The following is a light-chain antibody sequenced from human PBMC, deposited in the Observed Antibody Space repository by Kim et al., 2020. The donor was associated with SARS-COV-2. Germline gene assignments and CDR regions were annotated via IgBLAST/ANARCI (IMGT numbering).Light chain of an antibody. CDR3: NSRDSNDNVV. CDR1: SLRSYY. CDR2: GKN. J-gene: IGLJ2*01. Sequence: SSELTQDPAVSVALGQTVRITCQGDSLRSYYATGYQQKPGQAPIVVIYGKNNRPSGIPDRFSGSSSGNTASLTITGTQAGDEADYYCNSRDSNDNVVFGGGTKLTVL. V-gene: IGLV3-19*01.